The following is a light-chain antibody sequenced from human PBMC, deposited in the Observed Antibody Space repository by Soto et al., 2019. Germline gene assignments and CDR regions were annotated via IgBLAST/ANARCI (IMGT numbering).Light chain of an antibody. CDR2: EVS. CDR3: SSYTRRSIGV. Sequence: QSVLTQPASVAGSSGQSITISCTGTSSDVGGYNYVSWYQQHPGKAPQLLIYEVSNRPSWVSNRFSGSNSGITASVTISGLQGEDEADYYCSSYTRRSIGVFGGRTKLTVL. J-gene: IGLJ3*02. CDR1: SSDVGGYNY. V-gene: IGLV2-14*01.